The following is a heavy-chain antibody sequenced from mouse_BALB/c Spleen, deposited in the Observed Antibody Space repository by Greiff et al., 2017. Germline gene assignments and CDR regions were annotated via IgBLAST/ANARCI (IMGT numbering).Heavy chain of an antibody. Sequence: QVQLKESGPGLVAPSQSLSITCTVSGFSLTSYGVHWVRQPPGKGLEWLGVIWAGGSTNYNSALMSRLSISKDNSKSQVFFKMNSLQADDTAIYYCVRNIISSYYYYAMDYWGQGTSVTVSS. CDR1: GFSLTSYG. D-gene: IGHD1-1*01. CDR2: IWAGGST. CDR3: VRNIISSYYYYAMDY. V-gene: IGHV2-9*02. J-gene: IGHJ4*01.